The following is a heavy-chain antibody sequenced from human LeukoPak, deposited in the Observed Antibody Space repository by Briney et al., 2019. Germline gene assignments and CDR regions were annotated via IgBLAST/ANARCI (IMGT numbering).Heavy chain of an antibody. J-gene: IGHJ4*02. CDR2: IYYSGST. CDR3: ARVSQDGFGYYLDY. CDR1: GGSISSYY. D-gene: IGHD3-16*01. V-gene: IGHV4-59*01. Sequence: SETLSLTCTVSGGSISSYYWSWIRQPPGKGLEWIGYIYYSGSTNYNPSLKSRVTISVDTSKNQFSLKLSSVTAADTAVYYCARVSQDGFGYYLDYWGQGTLVTVSS.